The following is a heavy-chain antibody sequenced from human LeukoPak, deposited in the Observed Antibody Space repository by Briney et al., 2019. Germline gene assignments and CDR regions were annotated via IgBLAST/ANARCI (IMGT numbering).Heavy chain of an antibody. CDR2: ISSSSSYI. J-gene: IGHJ3*02. CDR3: ARDRYDILTGYLPDVFDI. V-gene: IGHV3-21*01. D-gene: IGHD3-9*01. Sequence: GGSLRLSCAASGFTFSGHSMNWVRQAPGKGLEWVSSISSSSSYIYYADSVKGRFTISRDNAKNSLYLQMNGLRAEDTAVYYCARDRYDILTGYLPDVFDIWGQGTMVTVSS. CDR1: GFTFSGHS.